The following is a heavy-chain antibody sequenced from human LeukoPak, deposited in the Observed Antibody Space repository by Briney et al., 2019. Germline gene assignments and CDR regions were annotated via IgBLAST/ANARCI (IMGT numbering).Heavy chain of an antibody. CDR2: INPNSGNT. CDR3: ARGPDWGSYRSNLLDAFDI. V-gene: IGHV1-8*03. CDR1: GYTFTGYY. Sequence: ASVKVSCKASGYTFTGYYMHWVRQAPGQGLEWMGWINPNSGNTGYAQKFQGRVTITRNTSISTAYMELSSLRSEDTAVYYCARGPDWGSYRSNLLDAFDIWGQGTMVTVSS. J-gene: IGHJ3*02. D-gene: IGHD3-16*02.